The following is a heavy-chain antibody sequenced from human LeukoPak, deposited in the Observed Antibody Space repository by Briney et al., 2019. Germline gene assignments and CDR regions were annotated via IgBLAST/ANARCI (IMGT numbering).Heavy chain of an antibody. CDR3: ARVVYDSTSGGFDY. V-gene: IGHV4-61*02. Sequence: PSDTLSLTCTVSGGSLRSGSYYWSWIRQPAGKGLEWIGRIYTSGSTNYNPSLKSRVTISVDTSKNQFSLKLSSVTAADTAVYYCARVVYDSTSGGFDYWGQGTLVTVSS. D-gene: IGHD3-22*01. J-gene: IGHJ4*02. CDR2: IYTSGST. CDR1: GGSLRSGSYY.